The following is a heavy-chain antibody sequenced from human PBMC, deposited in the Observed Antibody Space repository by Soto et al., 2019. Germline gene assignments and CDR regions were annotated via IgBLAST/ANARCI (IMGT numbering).Heavy chain of an antibody. CDR3: ARARATHSWGNYYCDS. CDR1: GFSFSDDY. Sequence: QVQLVESGGGLVKPGGSLRLSCAVSGFSFSDDYMAWIRQAPGNGLEWVSFIGSSVDFIYYADYVKGRFTISRDHAKNSLSLQMNSLRAEDTAVYYCARARATHSWGNYYCDSWGQGTLVTVSS. CDR2: IGSSVDFI. J-gene: IGHJ4*02. D-gene: IGHD7-27*01. V-gene: IGHV3-11*01.